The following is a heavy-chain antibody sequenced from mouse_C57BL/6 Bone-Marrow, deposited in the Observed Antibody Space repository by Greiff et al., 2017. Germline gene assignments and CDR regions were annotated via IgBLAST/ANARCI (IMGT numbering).Heavy chain of an antibody. D-gene: IGHD1-1*01. CDR1: GYTFTSYW. V-gene: IGHV1-59*01. CDR2: IDPSDSYT. J-gene: IGHJ3*01. Sequence: QVQLKQPGAELVRPGTSVKLSCKASGYTFTSYWMHWVKQRPGQGLEWIGVIDPSDSYTNYNQKFKGKATLTVDTSSSTSYIQLSSLTSEDSAVYYCARGYYGSSWFAYWGQGTLVTVSA. CDR3: ARGYYGSSWFAY.